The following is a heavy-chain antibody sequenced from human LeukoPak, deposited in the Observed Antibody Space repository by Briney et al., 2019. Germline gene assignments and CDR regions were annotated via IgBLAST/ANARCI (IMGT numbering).Heavy chain of an antibody. V-gene: IGHV3-33*01. CDR2: IWYDGSNK. D-gene: IGHD6-13*01. CDR1: GFTFSSYG. J-gene: IGHJ4*02. Sequence: GGSLRLSCAASGFTFSSYGMHWVRQAPGKGLEWVAVIWYDGSNKYYADSVKGRLTISRDNSKNTLYLQMKSLRAEDTAVYYCARDGGAAAGYWGQGALVTVSS. CDR3: ARDGGAAAGY.